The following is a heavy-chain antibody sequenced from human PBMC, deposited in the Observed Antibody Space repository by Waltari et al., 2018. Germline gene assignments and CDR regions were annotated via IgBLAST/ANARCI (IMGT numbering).Heavy chain of an antibody. Sequence: EELLVESGGGFVQPGGSLRLSCGASGFTFNNHAMSWVGQAPGKGLEWVASISGNVGSTYYTVSVKGRFTISRDNSKNTLFLQMDNLRPEDTAKYYCAKSWTYYYYGMDVWGQGITATVSS. CDR3: AKSWTYYYYGMDV. D-gene: IGHD3-10*01. CDR2: ISGNVGST. CDR1: GFTFNNHA. J-gene: IGHJ6*01. V-gene: IGHV3-23*04.